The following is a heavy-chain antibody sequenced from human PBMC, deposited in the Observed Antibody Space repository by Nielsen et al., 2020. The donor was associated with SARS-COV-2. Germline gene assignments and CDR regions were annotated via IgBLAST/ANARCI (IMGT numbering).Heavy chain of an antibody. D-gene: IGHD2-15*01. J-gene: IGHJ4*02. Sequence: GGSLRLSCAASGFTFSTYGMHWVRQAPGKGLEWVAAILYDGSNKYYVDSVKGRFTISRDNSKNTLYLQMSSLREEDAAVYYCAKDWTAIVVVPSGGVDYWGQGTLVTVSS. CDR2: ILYDGSNK. V-gene: IGHV3-30*18. CDR1: GFTFSTYG. CDR3: AKDWTAIVVVPSGGVDY.